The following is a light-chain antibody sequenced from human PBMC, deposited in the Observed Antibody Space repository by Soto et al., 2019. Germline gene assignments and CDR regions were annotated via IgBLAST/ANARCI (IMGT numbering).Light chain of an antibody. J-gene: IGLJ1*01. V-gene: IGLV2-8*01. CDR3: ISYEATAYV. Sequence: QSVLTQPPSASGSPGQSVTISCTGTSSDVGAYDYVSWYQQYPGKVPKLIIYEVSKRPSGVPDRFSGSKSGNTASLTVSGLQAEDEADYYCISYEATAYVFGPGTKV. CDR2: EVS. CDR1: SSDVGAYDY.